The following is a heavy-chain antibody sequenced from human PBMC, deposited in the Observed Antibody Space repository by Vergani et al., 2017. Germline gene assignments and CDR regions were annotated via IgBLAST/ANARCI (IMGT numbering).Heavy chain of an antibody. CDR2: LDWNGDEK. CDR3: VRDFSSGWTEFDS. J-gene: IGHJ4*02. CDR1: GFTFDYYG. V-gene: IGHV3-20*04. D-gene: IGHD6-19*01. Sequence: EVQLVESGGAVVQPGGSLRLSCEASGFTFDYYGYSWVRQAPGKGLEWVSGLDWNGDEKGHADSVRGRFTVSRDNTKKSLYLQMNSLRVEDTAMYYWVRDFSSGWTEFDSWGRETLVTVSS.